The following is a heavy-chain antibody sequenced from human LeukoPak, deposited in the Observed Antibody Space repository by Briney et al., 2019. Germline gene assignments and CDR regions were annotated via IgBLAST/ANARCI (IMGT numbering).Heavy chain of an antibody. CDR2: INHSGST. Sequence: PSETLSLTCAVYGGSFSGYYWSWIRQPPGKGLEWIGEINHSGSTNYNPSLKSRVTISVDTSKNQFSLKLSSVTPADTAVYYCARGNRRFLEWLAHNWFDPWGQGTLVTVSS. CDR1: GGSFSGYY. D-gene: IGHD3-3*01. J-gene: IGHJ5*02. CDR3: ARGNRRFLEWLAHNWFDP. V-gene: IGHV4-34*01.